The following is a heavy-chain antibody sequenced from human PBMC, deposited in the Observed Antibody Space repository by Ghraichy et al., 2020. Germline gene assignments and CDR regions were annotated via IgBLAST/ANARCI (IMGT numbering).Heavy chain of an antibody. CDR1: GFTFSSYD. J-gene: IGHJ4*02. CDR2: IGTAGDP. CDR3: ARGALYDSGVIDY. Sequence: ETLSLTCAASGFTFSSYDMHWVRQATGKGLEWVSAIGTAGDPYYPGSVKGRFTISRENAKNSLYLQMNSLRAGDTAVYYCARGALYDSGVIDYWGQGTLVTVSS. V-gene: IGHV3-13*05. D-gene: IGHD3-10*01.